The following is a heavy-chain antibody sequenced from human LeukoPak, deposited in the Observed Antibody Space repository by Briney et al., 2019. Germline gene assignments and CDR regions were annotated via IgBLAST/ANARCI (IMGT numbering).Heavy chain of an antibody. Sequence: GGSLRLSCAASGFTFDDYAMHWVRQAPGKGLEWVSGISWNSGSIGYADSVKGRFTISRDNAKNSLYLQMNSLRAEDTALYYCAKARYCSGGSCPFDYWGQGTLVTVSS. J-gene: IGHJ4*02. CDR3: AKARYCSGGSCPFDY. D-gene: IGHD2-15*01. V-gene: IGHV3-9*01. CDR2: ISWNSGSI. CDR1: GFTFDDYA.